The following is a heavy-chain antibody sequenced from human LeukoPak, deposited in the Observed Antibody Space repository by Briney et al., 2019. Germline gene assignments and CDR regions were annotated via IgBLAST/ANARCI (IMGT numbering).Heavy chain of an antibody. D-gene: IGHD2-2*01. CDR2: ISSSGSTI. CDR1: RFTFSDYY. Sequence: PGGSLRLPCAASRFTFSDYYMSWIRQAPGKGLEWVSYISSSGSTIYYADSVKGRFTISRDNAKSSLYLQMNSLTAEDTAVYYCAREAYQLLLGDYFYGMDVWGQGTTVTVSS. V-gene: IGHV3-11*01. J-gene: IGHJ6*02. CDR3: AREAYQLLLGDYFYGMDV.